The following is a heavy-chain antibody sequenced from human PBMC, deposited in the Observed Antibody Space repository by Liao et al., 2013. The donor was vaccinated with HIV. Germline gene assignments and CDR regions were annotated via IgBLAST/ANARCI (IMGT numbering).Heavy chain of an antibody. Sequence: QVQLQESGPGLVKPSQTLSLTCTVSGGSISSGSYYWSWIRQPAGKGLEWIGYIYHSGSTLYNPSLRSRVTISVGSPIDHFSLRLTSVTAADTAIYYCARGLYDNLTGYYMTGAFDIWGPGTMVTVSS. CDR3: ARGLYDNLTGYYMTGAFDI. D-gene: IGHD3-9*01. CDR2: IYHSGST. CDR1: GGSISSGSYY. J-gene: IGHJ3*02. V-gene: IGHV4-61*10.